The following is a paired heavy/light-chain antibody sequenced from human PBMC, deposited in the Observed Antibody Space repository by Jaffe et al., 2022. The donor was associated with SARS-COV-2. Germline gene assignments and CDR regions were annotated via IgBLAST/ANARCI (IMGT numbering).Heavy chain of an antibody. CDR2: ISGTAVST. D-gene: IGHD5-12*01. J-gene: IGHJ4*02. V-gene: IGHV3-23*01. Sequence: EVQLLESGGGLVQPGGSLRLSCAGSGFTFSSYAMSWVRQAPGKGLEWVSGISGTAVSTYFGESVKGRFTISRDNSNNTLFLEMNSLRAEDTAVYYCARGETRDGYTLDYWGRGTLVTVSS. CDR3: ARGETRDGYTLDY. CDR1: GFTFSSYA.
Light chain of an antibody. Sequence: IVLTQSPGFQSVTPKEKVTITCRASQSIGTSLHWYQQRPNQSPKLLIKYASKSFSGVPSRFSGSGTGTDFTLTISGLEAEDAATYYCHQSGILPWTFGQGAKVEIK. CDR2: YAS. CDR3: HQSGILPWT. J-gene: IGKJ1*01. CDR1: QSIGTS. V-gene: IGKV6-21*01.